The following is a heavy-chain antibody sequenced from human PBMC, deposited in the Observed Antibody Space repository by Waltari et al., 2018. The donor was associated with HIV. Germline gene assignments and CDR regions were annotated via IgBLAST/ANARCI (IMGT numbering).Heavy chain of an antibody. Sequence: QVQLQESGPGLVKPTETLSRTCTAPGGSISRSYWGWIRQPAGKGLEWIGRIYTSESTNYNPSLNSRVTMSVDTSKNQFSLKLSSVTAADTAVYYCARAYLGWSSNWFDPWGQGTLVTVSS. CDR3: ARAYLGWSSNWFDP. D-gene: IGHD7-27*01. J-gene: IGHJ5*02. CDR2: IYTSEST. CDR1: GGSISRSY. V-gene: IGHV4-4*07.